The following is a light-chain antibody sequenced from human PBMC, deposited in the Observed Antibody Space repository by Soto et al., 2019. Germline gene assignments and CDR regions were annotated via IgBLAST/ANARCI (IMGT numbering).Light chain of an antibody. V-gene: IGLV1-44*01. Sequence: QAVVTQPPSASGTPGQRVTISCSGSSSNIGSNTVNWYQQLPGTAPKLLIYSNNQRPSGIPERFSGSNSANTATLTISRVEAGDEAAYYCQVWDTVSLHAIFGGGTKVTVL. CDR3: QVWDTVSLHAI. J-gene: IGLJ2*01. CDR2: SNN. CDR1: SSNIGSNT.